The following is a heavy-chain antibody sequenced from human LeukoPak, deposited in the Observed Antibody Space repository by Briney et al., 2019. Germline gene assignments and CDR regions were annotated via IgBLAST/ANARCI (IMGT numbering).Heavy chain of an antibody. V-gene: IGHV4-59*01. Sequence: SETLSLTCTVSGGSMMTYYWSWIRQPPGKGLEWIGYTSHSGSTTYSPSLQSRFSISVDTSKNQFSLKLNSVTAADTAVFYCARANDFGGTNDAFDIWGQGTMVTVSS. CDR1: GGSMMTYY. CDR3: ARANDFGGTNDAFDI. J-gene: IGHJ3*02. CDR2: TSHSGST. D-gene: IGHD4-23*01.